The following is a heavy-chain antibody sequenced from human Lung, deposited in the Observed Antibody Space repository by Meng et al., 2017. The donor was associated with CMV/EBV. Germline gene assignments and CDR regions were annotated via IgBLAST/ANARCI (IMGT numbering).Heavy chain of an antibody. J-gene: IGHJ4*02. Sequence: VPLQESGPGLVEPSQPLSLTCTVSGGSISSGDYYWSWIRQPPGKGLEWIGYIYYTGSTYYNPSLKSRVIISVDTSKNQFSLKLNSVTAADTAVYYCARVGGCSGGGCYHRLFDYWGQGTLVTVSS. D-gene: IGHD2-15*01. V-gene: IGHV4-30-4*01. CDR2: IYYTGST. CDR3: ARVGGCSGGGCYHRLFDY. CDR1: GGSISSGDYY.